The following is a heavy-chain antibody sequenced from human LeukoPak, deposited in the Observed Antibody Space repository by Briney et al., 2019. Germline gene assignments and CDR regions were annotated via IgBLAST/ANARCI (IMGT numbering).Heavy chain of an antibody. D-gene: IGHD5-18*01. CDR1: GVSINTCCYY. Sequence: PSETLSLTCDVSGVSINTCCYYWTWIRQPPGKGLEWIGYKYYSGSTRYNSSLRSRLTISLDSSKNQFYLGLTSVTAADTAVYYCARGRSYGFDFDSWGPGTLVIVSS. CDR2: KYYSGST. J-gene: IGHJ4*02. CDR3: ARGRSYGFDFDS. V-gene: IGHV4-61*01.